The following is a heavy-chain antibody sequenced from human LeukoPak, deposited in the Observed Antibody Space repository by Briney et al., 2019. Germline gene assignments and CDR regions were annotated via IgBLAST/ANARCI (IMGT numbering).Heavy chain of an antibody. V-gene: IGHV4-59*01. J-gene: IGHJ4*02. CDR2: IYYSGST. D-gene: IGHD3-10*01. CDR3: ARSRGMGFDY. Sequence: PSETLSLTCTVSGGSISSYYWSWFRQPPGKGLEWIGYIYYSGSTNYNPSLKSRVTISVDTSKNQFSLKLSSVTAADTAVYYCARSRGMGFDYWGQGTLVTVSS. CDR1: GGSISSYY.